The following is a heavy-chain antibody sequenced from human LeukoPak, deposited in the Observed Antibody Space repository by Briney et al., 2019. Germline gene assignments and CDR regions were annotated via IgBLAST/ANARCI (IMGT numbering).Heavy chain of an antibody. V-gene: IGHV3-30-3*01. CDR2: ISYDGSNK. J-gene: IGHJ4*02. D-gene: IGHD4-17*01. CDR3: AKGLVQRATVTTYFDY. Sequence: GGSLRLSCAASGFTFSSYAMHWVRQAPGKGLEWVAVISYDGSNKYYADSVKGRFTISRDNSKNTLYLQMNSLRAEDTAVYYCAKGLVQRATVTTYFDYWGQGTLVTVSS. CDR1: GFTFSSYA.